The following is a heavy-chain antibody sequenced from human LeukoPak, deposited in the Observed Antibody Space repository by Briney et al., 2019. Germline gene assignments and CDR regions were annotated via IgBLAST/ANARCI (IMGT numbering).Heavy chain of an antibody. CDR2: MNPNSGNT. CDR1: GYTFTSYD. Sequence: ASVKVSCKASGYTFTSYDINWVRQATGQGLEWMGWMNPNSGNTGYAQKFQGRVTMTRNTSISTAYMELSSLRSEDTAVYYCARGPWYYDFWSGYYFRPAFDPWGQGTLVTVSS. CDR3: ARGPWYYDFWSGYYFRPAFDP. V-gene: IGHV1-8*01. J-gene: IGHJ5*02. D-gene: IGHD3-3*01.